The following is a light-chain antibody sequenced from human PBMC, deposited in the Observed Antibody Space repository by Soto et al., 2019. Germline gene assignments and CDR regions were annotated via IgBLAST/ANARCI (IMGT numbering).Light chain of an antibody. J-gene: IGLJ1*01. Sequence: QSALTQPAFVSGSPGQSITISCTGTSSDVGGYNYVSWYQQYPGKVPRLIIYEVTYRPSGVSNRFSGSKSGNTASLTISGLRAEDQADYYCSSFSTSDTLEVFGSGTKVTVL. CDR2: EVT. V-gene: IGLV2-14*01. CDR1: SSDVGGYNY. CDR3: SSFSTSDTLEV.